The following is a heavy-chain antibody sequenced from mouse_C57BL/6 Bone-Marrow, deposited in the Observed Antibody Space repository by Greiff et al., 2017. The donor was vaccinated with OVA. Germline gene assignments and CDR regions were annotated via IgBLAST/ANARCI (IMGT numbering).Heavy chain of an antibody. CDR3: ARGGYDYDVPFAY. D-gene: IGHD2-4*01. CDR2: IHPNSGST. CDR1: GYTFTSYW. V-gene: IGHV1-64*01. Sequence: QVQLQQPGAELVKPGASVKLSCKASGYTFTSYWMHWVKQRPGQGLEWIGMIHPNSGSTNYNEKFKSKATLTVDKSSSTAYMQLSGLTSEDSAVYYCARGGYDYDVPFAYWGQGTLVTVSA. J-gene: IGHJ3*01.